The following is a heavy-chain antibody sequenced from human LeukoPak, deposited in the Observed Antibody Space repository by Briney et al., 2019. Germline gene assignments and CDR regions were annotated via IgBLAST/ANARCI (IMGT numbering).Heavy chain of an antibody. CDR3: ARELGAFDI. D-gene: IGHD7-27*01. Sequence: GGSLRLSCAASGFTFSSTAMSWVRQAPGKGLEWVSSISSSSSYIYYADSLKGRLTISRDNAKNSLYLQMNSLRAEDTAVYYCARELGAFDIWGQGTMVTVSS. V-gene: IGHV3-21*01. CDR2: ISSSSSYI. CDR1: GFTFSSTA. J-gene: IGHJ3*02.